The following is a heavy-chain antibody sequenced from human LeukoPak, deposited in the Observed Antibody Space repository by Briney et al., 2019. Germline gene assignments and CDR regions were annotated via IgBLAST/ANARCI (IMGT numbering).Heavy chain of an antibody. CDR3: ARGSSLVFDY. Sequence: PSETLSLTCTVSGGSISSSSYYWGWIRQPPGKGLEWIGSIYYSGSTYYNPSLKSRVTISVDKSKNQFSLKLSSVTAADTAVYYCARGSSLVFDYWGQGTLVTVSS. V-gene: IGHV4-39*07. CDR1: GGSISSSSYY. D-gene: IGHD6-13*01. J-gene: IGHJ4*02. CDR2: IYYSGST.